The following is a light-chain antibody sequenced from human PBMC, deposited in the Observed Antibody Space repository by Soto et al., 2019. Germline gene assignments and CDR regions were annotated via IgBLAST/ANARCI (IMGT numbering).Light chain of an antibody. J-gene: IGKJ1*01. Sequence: EVVLTQSPGTLSLSPGERVTLSCRASQSVASSYLAWYQQKPGRAPRLLFYSASSRATGIPDRFSGSGSGTDFTLTISRLEPEDFAVYYCQQYIGLPRTFGQGTKVEIK. CDR3: QQYIGLPRT. V-gene: IGKV3-20*01. CDR1: QSVASSY. CDR2: SAS.